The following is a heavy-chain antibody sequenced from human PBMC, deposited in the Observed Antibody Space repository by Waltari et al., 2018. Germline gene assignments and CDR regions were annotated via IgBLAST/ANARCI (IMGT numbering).Heavy chain of an antibody. Sequence: QVQLVQSGAEVKKPGASVKVSCKASGYTFTGYYMHWVRQAPGQGLEWMGRDNPNSGGTNEEQKFQGSVTMTRDTSISTADMELSRRRSDDTAVYYGASDDGAVAGTELWGQGTLVTVSS. V-gene: IGHV1-2*06. CDR3: ASDDGAVAGTEL. CDR2: DNPNSGGT. CDR1: GYTFTGYY. D-gene: IGHD6-19*01. J-gene: IGHJ4*02.